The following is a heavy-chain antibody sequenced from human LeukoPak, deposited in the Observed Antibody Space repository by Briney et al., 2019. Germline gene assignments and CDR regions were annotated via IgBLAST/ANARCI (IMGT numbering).Heavy chain of an antibody. D-gene: IGHD5-12*01. J-gene: IGHJ4*02. Sequence: PGRSLRLSCAASGFTFSSYGMHWVRQAPGKGLEWVAVISYDGSNKHYADSVEGRFTISRDNSKNTLYLQMNSLRAEDTAVYYCAKVCIVATITGGDYWGQGTLVTVSS. CDR1: GFTFSSYG. CDR3: AKVCIVATITGGDY. CDR2: ISYDGSNK. V-gene: IGHV3-30*18.